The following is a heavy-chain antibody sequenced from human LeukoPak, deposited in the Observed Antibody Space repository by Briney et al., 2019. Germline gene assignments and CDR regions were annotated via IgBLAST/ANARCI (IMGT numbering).Heavy chain of an antibody. Sequence: PGGSLRLSCAASGFPFSSYGMHWVRPAPGKGPEWVAFIRYDGSNKYYADSVKGRFTISRDNSKNTLYLQMNSLRAEDTAVYYCANHLACGSTSCPPFDYWGQGTLVTVSS. D-gene: IGHD2-2*01. CDR3: ANHLACGSTSCPPFDY. CDR2: IRYDGSNK. CDR1: GFPFSSYG. V-gene: IGHV3-30*02. J-gene: IGHJ4*02.